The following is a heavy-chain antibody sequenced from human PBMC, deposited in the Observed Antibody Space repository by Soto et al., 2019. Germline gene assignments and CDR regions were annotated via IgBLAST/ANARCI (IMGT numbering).Heavy chain of an antibody. Sequence: LSLTCTVSGGSISSGGYYWSWIRQHPGKGLEWIGYIYYSGSTYYNPSLKSRVTIPVDTSKNQFSLKLSSVTAADTAVYYCARARLLNWFEPLDQGTLVAASS. CDR3: ARARLLNWFEP. CDR2: IYYSGST. J-gene: IGHJ5*02. CDR1: GGSISSGGYY. V-gene: IGHV4-31*03. D-gene: IGHD2-15*01.